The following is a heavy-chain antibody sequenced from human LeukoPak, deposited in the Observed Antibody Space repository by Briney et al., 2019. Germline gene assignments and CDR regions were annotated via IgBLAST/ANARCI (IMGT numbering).Heavy chain of an antibody. D-gene: IGHD2-2*01. CDR2: IRSKANSYAT. CDR1: GFTFSGSA. V-gene: IGHV3-73*01. J-gene: IGHJ4*02. CDR3: AKDPRYCNSISCSILPIDY. Sequence: GGSLRLSCAASGFTFSGSAMHWVRQASGKGLEWVGRIRSKANSYATAYAASVKGRFTISRDDSKNTAYLQMNNLRAEDTAVYYCAKDPRYCNSISCSILPIDYWGQGTLVTVSS.